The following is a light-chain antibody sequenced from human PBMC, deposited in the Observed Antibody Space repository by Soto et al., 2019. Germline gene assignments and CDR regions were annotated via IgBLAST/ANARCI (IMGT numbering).Light chain of an antibody. V-gene: IGKV3-11*01. CDR3: QHFGGTTFT. CDR2: DAS. J-gene: IGKJ5*01. Sequence: EIVLTQSPATLSLSPGERATLSCRASQSISTYLAWYQQKPGQAPRLLIYDASNRATGIPARFSGSGSGTDFTLTISSVEPEDFAAYYCQHFGGTTFTCGQGTRLEI. CDR1: QSISTY.